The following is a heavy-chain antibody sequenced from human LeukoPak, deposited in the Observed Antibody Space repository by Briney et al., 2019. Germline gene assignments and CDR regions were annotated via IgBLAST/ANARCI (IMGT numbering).Heavy chain of an antibody. V-gene: IGHV4-59*01. D-gene: IGHD3-10*01. J-gene: IGHJ5*02. CDR2: IYYSGST. Sequence: XVSGGSISXXXXSWIRQPPGKXXEXIGYIYYSGSTNYNPSLKSRVTISVDTSKNQFSLKLSSVTAADTAVYYCARSTMVREFGGPWGQGTLVTVSS. CDR1: GGSISXXX. CDR3: ARSTMVREFGGP.